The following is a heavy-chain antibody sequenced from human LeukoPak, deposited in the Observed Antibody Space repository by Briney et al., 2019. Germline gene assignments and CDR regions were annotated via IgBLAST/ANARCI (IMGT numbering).Heavy chain of an antibody. CDR3: AKAASPYGSGSYYKN. V-gene: IGHV3-23*01. Sequence: GGSLRLSCAASGFTFSSYGMSWVRQAPGKGLEWVSTISGSGGSTYYADSVKGRFTISRDNSKNTLYLQMNSLRAEDTAVYYCAKAASPYGSGSYYKNWGQGTLVTVSS. D-gene: IGHD3-10*01. J-gene: IGHJ4*02. CDR1: GFTFSSYG. CDR2: ISGSGGST.